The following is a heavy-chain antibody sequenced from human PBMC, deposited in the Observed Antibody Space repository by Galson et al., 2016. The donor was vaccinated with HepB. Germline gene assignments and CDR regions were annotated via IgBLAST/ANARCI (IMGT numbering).Heavy chain of an antibody. CDR3: ARSSGLVY. Sequence: LSLTCTVSGGSISSSSYYWGWIRQPPGKGLEWIGSIYYSGNTYYNPSLKSRVTISVDTSKNQFSLKLRSVTAADTAVYYCARSSGLVYWGQGILVTVSS. CDR2: IYYSGNT. J-gene: IGHJ4*02. D-gene: IGHD3-22*01. V-gene: IGHV4-39*07. CDR1: GGSISSSSYY.